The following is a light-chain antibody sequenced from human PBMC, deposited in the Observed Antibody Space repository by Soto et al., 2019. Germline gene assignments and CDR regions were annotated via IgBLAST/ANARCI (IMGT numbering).Light chain of an antibody. CDR1: QSISSY. CDR2: AAS. J-gene: IGKJ1*01. CDR3: QQNYSTRT. V-gene: IGKV1-39*01. Sequence: DIQMTQSPSSLSASVGDRVTITCRASQSISSYLKWYQHKPGKAPKLLIYAASSLQSGAPSRFSGSGSGTDFTLTISSLQPEDFATYYCQQNYSTRTFGQGTKVEIK.